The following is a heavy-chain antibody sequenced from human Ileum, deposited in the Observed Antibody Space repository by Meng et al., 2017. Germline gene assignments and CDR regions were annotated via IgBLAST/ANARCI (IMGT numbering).Heavy chain of an antibody. CDR2: IHYSGST. V-gene: IGHV4-34*01. J-gene: IGHJ4*02. CDR3: ARRIRGGSYLG. Sequence: QLQLMQWGAGMLKPSETLSLTCNVYGDSFTDYYWNWIRQPPGKGLEWIGEIHYSGSTNYSPSLESRVIISEDTSQKQFSLRLSSVTAADTAVYYCARRIRGGSYLGWGQGTLVTVSS. D-gene: IGHD1-26*01. CDR1: GDSFTDYY.